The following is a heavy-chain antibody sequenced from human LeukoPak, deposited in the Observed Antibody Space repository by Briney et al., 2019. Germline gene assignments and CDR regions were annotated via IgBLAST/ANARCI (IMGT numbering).Heavy chain of an antibody. Sequence: GGSLRLSCAASGFTFSSYSMNWVRQAPGKGLEWVSSISSSSSYIYYADSVKGRFTISRDNAKNSLYLQMNSLRAEDTAVYYCARERDLGGYYYDSSGPTYDDDYWGQGTLVTVSS. J-gene: IGHJ4*02. CDR2: ISSSSSYI. CDR3: ARERDLGGYYYDSSGPTYDDDY. D-gene: IGHD3-22*01. CDR1: GFTFSSYS. V-gene: IGHV3-21*01.